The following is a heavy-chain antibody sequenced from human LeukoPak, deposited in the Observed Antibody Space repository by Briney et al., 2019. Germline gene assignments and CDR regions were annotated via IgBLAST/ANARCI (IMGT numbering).Heavy chain of an antibody. CDR1: GFTFSSYA. V-gene: IGHV3-30-3*01. CDR2: ISYDGSNE. J-gene: IGHJ4*02. Sequence: PGGSLRLSCAASGFTFSSYAMHWVRQAPGKGLEWVAVISYDGSNEYYADSVKGRFTISRDNSKNTLYLQMNSLRAEDTAVYYCASTYGDYDYWGQGTLVTVSS. D-gene: IGHD4-17*01. CDR3: ASTYGDYDY.